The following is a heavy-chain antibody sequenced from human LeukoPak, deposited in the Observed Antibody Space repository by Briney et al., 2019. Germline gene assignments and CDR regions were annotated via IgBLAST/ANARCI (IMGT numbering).Heavy chain of an antibody. V-gene: IGHV1-58*02. CDR3: AADDLDRGS. CDR1: GFTLSNSA. Sequence: ASVKVSCKTSGFTLSNSAMQWVRQARGQRLEWIGWIVVGSGDTTYTQKFQGRVTITRDMSTSTAYMELNSLRSEDTAVYYCAADDLDRGSWGQGTLVTVSS. D-gene: IGHD3/OR15-3a*01. J-gene: IGHJ4*02. CDR2: IVVGSGDT.